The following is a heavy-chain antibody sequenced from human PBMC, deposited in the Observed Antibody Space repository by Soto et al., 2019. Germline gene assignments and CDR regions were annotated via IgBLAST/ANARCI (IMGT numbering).Heavy chain of an antibody. CDR1: GFTFSSYG. J-gene: IGHJ5*01. CDR2: ISYDGSNK. CDR3: AKDLVQRLVQSLVWLDS. D-gene: IGHD6-19*01. Sequence: QVQLVESGGGVVQPGRYLRLSCAASGFTFSSYGMHSVRQAPGRGLEWVAVISYDGSNKYYADYVKGLFTISRDNSKYTRYVQMKSLRAGDTAVYLCAKDLVQRLVQSLVWLDSWGQGTLVTVSS. V-gene: IGHV3-30*18.